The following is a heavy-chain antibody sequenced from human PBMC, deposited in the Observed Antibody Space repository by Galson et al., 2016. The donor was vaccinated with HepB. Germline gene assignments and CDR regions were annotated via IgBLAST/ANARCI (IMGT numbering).Heavy chain of an antibody. V-gene: IGHV3-53*01. D-gene: IGHD2-15*01. CDR2: ISTGGTT. CDR3: ARSTHVPAAVLPYYYYGLDV. J-gene: IGHJ6*02. Sequence: SLRLSCAASGFDVSDNYISWVRQAPGKGLEWVTVISTGGTTYYAASVKGRFTIARDNSENTVFLQISSLRAEDTAVYYCARSTHVPAAVLPYYYYGLDVWGQGTTVTVSS. CDR1: GFDVSDNY.